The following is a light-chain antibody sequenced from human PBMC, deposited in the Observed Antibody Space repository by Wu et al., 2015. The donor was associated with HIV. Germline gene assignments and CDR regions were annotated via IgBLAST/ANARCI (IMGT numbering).Light chain of an antibody. CDR1: QSVSNNC. V-gene: IGKV3-20*01. CDR2: SAS. CDR3: QQYDSSPGT. Sequence: EIVLTQSPGTLSLSPGERATLSCRASQSVSNNCFAWFHQKPGQAPRLLIYSASSRATGVPDRFSGSGSGTDFTLTITRLEPEDFAVYYCQQYDSSPGTFGQGTKVEIK. J-gene: IGKJ1*01.